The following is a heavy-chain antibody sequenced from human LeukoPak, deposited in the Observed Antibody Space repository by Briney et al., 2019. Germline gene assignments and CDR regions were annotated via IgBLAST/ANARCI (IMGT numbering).Heavy chain of an antibody. V-gene: IGHV1-46*01. Sequence: ASMKVSCKASGYTFTNYYIHWVRQAPGQGLEWMGKINPSPGSTAYAERFQGRVTMTRDTSTSTVYMELSSLRSEDTAIYYCARDLRVGATKDVFGGAFDVWGQGTMVTVSS. CDR2: INPSPGST. CDR3: ARDLRVGATKDVFGGAFDV. D-gene: IGHD1-26*01. CDR1: GYTFTNYY. J-gene: IGHJ3*01.